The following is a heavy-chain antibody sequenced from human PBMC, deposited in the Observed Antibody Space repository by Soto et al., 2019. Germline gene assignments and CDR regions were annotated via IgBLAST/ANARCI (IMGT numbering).Heavy chain of an antibody. J-gene: IGHJ6*02. CDR3: AKDEAFIVLVPAAIRDYYYYGMDV. CDR1: GFTFSSYG. D-gene: IGHD2-2*01. Sequence: GGSLRLSCAASGFTFSSYGMHWVRQAPGKGLEWVAVISYDGSNKYYADSVKGRFTISRDNSKNTLYLQMNSLRAEDTAVYYCAKDEAFIVLVPAAIRDYYYYGMDVWGQGTTVTVSS. V-gene: IGHV3-30*18. CDR2: ISYDGSNK.